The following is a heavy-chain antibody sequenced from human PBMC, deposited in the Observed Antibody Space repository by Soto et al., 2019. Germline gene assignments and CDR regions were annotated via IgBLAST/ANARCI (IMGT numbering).Heavy chain of an antibody. CDR2: INHSGST. CDR1: GGSFSGYY. Sequence: SETLSLTCAVYGGSFSGYYWSWIRQPPGKGLEWIGEINHSGSTNYNPSLKSRVNISVDTSKNQFSLKLSSVTAADTAVYYCASRIAARRSHLDYWGQGTLVTVSS. D-gene: IGHD6-6*01. V-gene: IGHV4-34*01. CDR3: ASRIAARRSHLDY. J-gene: IGHJ4*02.